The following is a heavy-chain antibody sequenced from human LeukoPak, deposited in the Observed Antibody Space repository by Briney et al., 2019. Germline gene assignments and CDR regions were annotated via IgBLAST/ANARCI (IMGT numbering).Heavy chain of an antibody. CDR3: ARDTTRSSGSTYFDALDM. D-gene: IGHD1-1*01. CDR2: IKRDGSQI. Sequence: AGGSLRLSCVSPGFTFSNDWMTWVRQAPGKGLECVAHIKRDGSQIHYADSVKGRFTISRDNTRNSLFLQMNSLRVEDTALYYCARDTTRSSGSTYFDALDMWGQGTMVSVSS. CDR1: GFTFSNDW. J-gene: IGHJ3*02. V-gene: IGHV3-7*01.